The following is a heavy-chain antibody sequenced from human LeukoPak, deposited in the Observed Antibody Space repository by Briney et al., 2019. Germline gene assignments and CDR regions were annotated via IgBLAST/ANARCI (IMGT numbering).Heavy chain of an antibody. CDR3: ARDGYDILTGYPRDNWFDP. Sequence: PGRSLRLSCAASGFTFSSYGMHWVRQAPGKGLEWVAVIWYDGSNKYYADSVKGRFTISRDNSKNTLYLQMNSLRAEDTAVYYCARDGYDILTGYPRDNWFDPWGQGTLVTVSS. CDR2: IWYDGSNK. CDR1: GFTFSSYG. J-gene: IGHJ5*02. V-gene: IGHV3-33*01. D-gene: IGHD3-9*01.